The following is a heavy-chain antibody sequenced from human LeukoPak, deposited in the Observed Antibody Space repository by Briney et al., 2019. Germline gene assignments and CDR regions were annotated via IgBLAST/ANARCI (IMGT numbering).Heavy chain of an antibody. CDR2: IYYSGST. J-gene: IGHJ4*02. CDR1: GGSISSYY. CDR3: AGSWAAAASPWGFDY. D-gene: IGHD6-13*01. V-gene: IGHV4-59*01. Sequence: PSETLSLTCTVSGGSISSYYWSWIRQPPGKGLEWIGYIYYSGSTNYNPSLKSRVTISVDTSKNQFSLKLSSVTAADTAVYYCAGSWAAAASPWGFDYWGQGTLVTVSS.